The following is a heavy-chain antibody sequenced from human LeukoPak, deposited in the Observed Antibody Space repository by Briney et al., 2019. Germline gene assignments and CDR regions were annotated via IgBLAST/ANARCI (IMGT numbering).Heavy chain of an antibody. CDR3: VKVRRNAGNAALGLFDP. Sequence: GGSLRLSCAASGFTFSNYAMTWVRQAPGKGLEWVSTISGTGGFTTSTYYADSVKGRFTISRDNSDNKLYLQMDGLRADDTAVCYCVKVRRNAGNAALGLFDPWGQGTLVTV. D-gene: IGHD4-23*01. V-gene: IGHV3-23*01. CDR1: GFTFSNYA. J-gene: IGHJ5*02. CDR2: ISGTGGFTTST.